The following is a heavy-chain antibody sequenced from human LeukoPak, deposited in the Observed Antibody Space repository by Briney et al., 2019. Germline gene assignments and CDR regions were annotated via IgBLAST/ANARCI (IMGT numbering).Heavy chain of an antibody. CDR1: GGTFSSYT. V-gene: IGHV1-69*02. CDR3: ARWDDSTAYDY. Sequence: SVKVSCKASGGTFSSYTISWVRQAPGQGLECMGRIIPILGIANYAQKFQGRVTITADKSTSTAYMELSSLRSEDTAVYYCARWDDSTAYDYWGQGTLVTVSS. J-gene: IGHJ4*02. CDR2: IIPILGIA. D-gene: IGHD3-22*01.